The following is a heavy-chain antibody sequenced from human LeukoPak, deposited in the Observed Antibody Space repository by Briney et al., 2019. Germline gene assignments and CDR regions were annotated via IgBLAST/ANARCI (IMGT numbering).Heavy chain of an antibody. CDR1: GGSISSYY. V-gene: IGHV4-59*08. CDR2: IYYSGST. Sequence: SPSETLSLTCTVSGGSISSYYWSWIRQPPGKGLEWIGYIYYSGSTNYNPSLKGRVTISVDTSKNQFSLKLSSVTAADTAVYYCARHVSAALGYWGQGTLVTVSS. J-gene: IGHJ4*02. D-gene: IGHD6-13*01. CDR3: ARHVSAALGY.